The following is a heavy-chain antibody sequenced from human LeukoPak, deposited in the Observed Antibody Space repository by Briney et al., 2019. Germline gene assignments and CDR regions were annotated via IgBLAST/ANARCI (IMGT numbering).Heavy chain of an antibody. CDR2: INPNSGGT. Sequence: ASVKVSCKASGYRFTGYYIHWARQAPGQGLEWMGWINPNSGGTYYAQKFQGRVTTTRDTSVSTAYMEVSRLRSDDTAVYYCARDRRGYYDSGSYYPLIWGQGTLVTVSS. D-gene: IGHD3-10*01. V-gene: IGHV1-2*02. CDR3: ARDRRGYYDSGSYYPLI. J-gene: IGHJ4*02. CDR1: GYRFTGYY.